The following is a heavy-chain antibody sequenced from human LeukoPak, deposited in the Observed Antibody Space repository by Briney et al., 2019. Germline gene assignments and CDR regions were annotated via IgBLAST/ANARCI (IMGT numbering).Heavy chain of an antibody. J-gene: IGHJ4*02. V-gene: IGHV3-7*01. CDR1: GFSLSNYW. Sequence: PGGSLRLSCAASGFSLSNYWMTWVRQAPGKRLEWVANIGQDGTEKCYVDSVKGRFTISRDNAKNSQHLQMNSLRVEDTAVYYCARVGLWGSGRYYPDCWGQGTLVTVSS. CDR3: ARVGLWGSGRYYPDC. D-gene: IGHD3-10*01. CDR2: IGQDGTEK.